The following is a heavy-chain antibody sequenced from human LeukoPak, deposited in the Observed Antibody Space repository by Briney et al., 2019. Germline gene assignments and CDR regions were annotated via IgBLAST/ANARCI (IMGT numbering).Heavy chain of an antibody. D-gene: IGHD3-22*01. Sequence: SETLSLTSTVSAVSITSSSYYCGWIRQPPGKRLEWIGRISYSGSTYYNPSLKSRVTISVDTSQNQISLKLRSVTAADTPVSYCARRFYYNDSSGYRYFDYWGQGTLVTVSS. V-gene: IGHV4-39*01. J-gene: IGHJ4*02. CDR3: ARRFYYNDSSGYRYFDY. CDR1: AVSITSSSYY. CDR2: ISYSGST.